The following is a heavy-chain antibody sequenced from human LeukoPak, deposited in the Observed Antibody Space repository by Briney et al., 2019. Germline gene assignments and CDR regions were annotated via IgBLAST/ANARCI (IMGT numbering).Heavy chain of an antibody. CDR3: ARLLSAAAGARINAFDI. CDR2: INHSIST. D-gene: IGHD6-13*01. J-gene: IGHJ3*02. CDR1: GGSFSGYY. V-gene: IGHV4-34*01. Sequence: SETLSLTCAVPGGSFSGYYWSCIRQPPRKRLEWIGEINHSISTNYNLSPMSRVTISVDTSKHQYSLKLSSVTAADTAVYYCARLLSAAAGARINAFDIWGQGTMVTVSS.